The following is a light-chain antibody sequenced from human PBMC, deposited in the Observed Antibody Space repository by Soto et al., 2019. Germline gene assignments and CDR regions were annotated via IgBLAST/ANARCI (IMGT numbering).Light chain of an antibody. J-gene: IGLJ2*01. CDR3: SSYTSISTWL. V-gene: IGLV2-14*03. CDR1: SSDVGGYDH. CDR2: DVS. Sequence: QSVLTQPASVSLSPGQSITISCTGTSSDVGGYDHVSWYQQHPGKAPKLMIYDVSDRPTEVSKRFSGSKSGNTAYLTISGLQAVDEADYYCSSYTSISTWLFGGGTKVTVL.